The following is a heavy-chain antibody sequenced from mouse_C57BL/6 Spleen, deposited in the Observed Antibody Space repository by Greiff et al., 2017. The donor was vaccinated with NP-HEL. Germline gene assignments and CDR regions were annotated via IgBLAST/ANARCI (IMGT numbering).Heavy chain of an antibody. CDR1: GYTFTDYE. V-gene: IGHV1-15*01. CDR2: IDPETGGT. D-gene: IGHD1-1*01. CDR3: TRKKITTVVAPVYAMDY. Sequence: VKLQESGAELVRPGASVTLSCKASGYTFTDYEMHWVKQTPVHGLEWIGAIDPETGGTAYNQKFKGKAILTADKSSSTAYMELRSLTSEDSAVYYCTRKKITTVVAPVYAMDYWGQGTSVTVSS. J-gene: IGHJ4*01.